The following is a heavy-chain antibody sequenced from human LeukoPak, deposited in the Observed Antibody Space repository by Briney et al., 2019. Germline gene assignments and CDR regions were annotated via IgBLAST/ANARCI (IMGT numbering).Heavy chain of an antibody. CDR2: ISYDGSNK. Sequence: SGRSLRLSCAASGFTFSTYAMHWVRQAPGKGLEWVAVISYDGSNKYYADSVKGRFTISRDNSKSTLYLQMISLRAEDTAVYYCARDSTQLVRGFFDYWGQGTLVTVSS. CDR3: ARDSTQLVRGFFDY. J-gene: IGHJ4*02. V-gene: IGHV3-30-3*01. D-gene: IGHD6-13*01. CDR1: GFTFSTYA.